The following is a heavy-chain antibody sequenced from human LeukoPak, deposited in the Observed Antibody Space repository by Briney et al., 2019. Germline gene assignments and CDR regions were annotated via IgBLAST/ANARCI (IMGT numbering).Heavy chain of an antibody. CDR3: ARAELLWFGELFPSGY. CDR2: ISAYNGNT. CDR1: GYTFTSYG. V-gene: IGHV1-18*01. Sequence: ASVKVSCKASGYTFTSYGISWVRQAPGQGLEWMGWISAYNGNTNYAQKLQGRVTMTTDASTSTAYMELRSLRSDDTAVYYCARAELLWFGELFPSGYWGQGTLVTVSS. J-gene: IGHJ4*02. D-gene: IGHD3-10*01.